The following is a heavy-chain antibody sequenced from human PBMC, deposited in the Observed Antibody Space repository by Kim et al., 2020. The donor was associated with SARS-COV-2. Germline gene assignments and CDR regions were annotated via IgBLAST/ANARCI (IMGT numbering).Heavy chain of an antibody. Sequence: YVDSVEGRFTISRDNAKNSLSLQMNSLRDEDSAVYYCARDSRTAYGMDVWGQGTTVTVSS. CDR3: ARDSRTAYGMDV. V-gene: IGHV3-48*02. J-gene: IGHJ6*02.